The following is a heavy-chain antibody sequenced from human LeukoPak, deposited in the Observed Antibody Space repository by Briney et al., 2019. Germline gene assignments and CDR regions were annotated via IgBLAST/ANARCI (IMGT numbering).Heavy chain of an antibody. V-gene: IGHV4-39*07. J-gene: IGHJ5*02. Sequence: SETLSLTCTVSGGSISSRGYYWGWIRQPPGKGLEWVGHISYSGGTKYNPSLQSRVTISIDTSKNQFSLNLSSVTAADTAVYYCARRVIMSATGVPDTWLDPWGQGILVTVSS. CDR2: ISYSGGT. CDR3: ARRVIMSATGVPDTWLDP. D-gene: IGHD2-8*02. CDR1: GGSISSRGYY.